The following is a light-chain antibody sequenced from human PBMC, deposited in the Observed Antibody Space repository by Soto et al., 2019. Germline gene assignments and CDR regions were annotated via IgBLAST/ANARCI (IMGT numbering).Light chain of an antibody. Sequence: EIVMTQPPATLSLSPGERATFSCRASQSVSSSYFAWYQQKPGQAPRLLIYGASSRATGIPDRLSGSGSGTDFTLTISRLEPADFAVYYCQQYGSSPTFGQGTKVHIK. V-gene: IGKV3-20*01. CDR2: GAS. CDR1: QSVSSSY. CDR3: QQYGSSPT. J-gene: IGKJ1*01.